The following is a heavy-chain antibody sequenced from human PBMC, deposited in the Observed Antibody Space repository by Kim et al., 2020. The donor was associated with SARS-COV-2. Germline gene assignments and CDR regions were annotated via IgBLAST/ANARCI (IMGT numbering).Heavy chain of an antibody. CDR2: ISSSGSTI. J-gene: IGHJ6*02. D-gene: IGHD5-12*01. V-gene: IGHV3-11*01. Sequence: GGPLRLSCAASGFTFSDYYMSWIRQAPGKGLEWVSYISSSGSTIYYADSVKGRFTISRDNAKNSLYLQMNSLRAEDTAVYYCARVRLRGQNRWLRSLWEAVDYYYYGMDVWGQGTTVTVSS. CDR3: ARVRLRGQNRWLRSLWEAVDYYYYGMDV. CDR1: GFTFSDYY.